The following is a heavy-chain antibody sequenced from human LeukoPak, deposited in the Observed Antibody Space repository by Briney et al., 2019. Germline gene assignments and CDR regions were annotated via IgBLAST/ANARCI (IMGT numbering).Heavy chain of an antibody. CDR1: GYSFTIYG. CDR3: ARLLVTEYKSGWYGHNFDY. Sequence: GASVKVSCKASGYSFTIYGIGWVRQAPGQGLEWMGWLSVYNGHTSYAQKFQGVFTMTTDTSTGTAYMELRSLRSDDTAVYYCARLLVTEYKSGWYGHNFDYWGQGTQVTVSS. J-gene: IGHJ4*02. V-gene: IGHV1-18*01. CDR2: LSVYNGHT. D-gene: IGHD6-19*01.